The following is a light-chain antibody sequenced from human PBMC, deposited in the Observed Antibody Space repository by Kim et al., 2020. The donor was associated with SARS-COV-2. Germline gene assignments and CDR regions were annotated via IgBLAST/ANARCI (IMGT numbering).Light chain of an antibody. CDR1: SRDIGSYNY. Sequence: QSVTISCTGTSRDIGSYNYGSWYKQHPGTAPKLLIYAVSNRPSGVSNRFSVSKSGYTASRTISGLQAEDEADYYCSSYTRSSTNYVFGTGTKVTVL. J-gene: IGLJ1*01. CDR3: SSYTRSSTNYV. CDR2: AVS. V-gene: IGLV2-14*03.